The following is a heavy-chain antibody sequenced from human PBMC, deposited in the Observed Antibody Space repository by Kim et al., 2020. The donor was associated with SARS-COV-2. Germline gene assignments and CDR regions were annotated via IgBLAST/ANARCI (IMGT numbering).Heavy chain of an antibody. Sequence: FTISRDNSKNTLYLQMNSLRAEDTAVYYCAKGGIVVVPAAIVTADGAFDIWGQGTMVTVSS. J-gene: IGHJ3*02. D-gene: IGHD2-2*02. CDR3: AKGGIVVVPAAIVTADGAFDI. V-gene: IGHV3-30*02.